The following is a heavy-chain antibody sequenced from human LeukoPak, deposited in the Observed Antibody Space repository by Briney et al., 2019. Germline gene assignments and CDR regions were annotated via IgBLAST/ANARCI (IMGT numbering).Heavy chain of an antibody. CDR2: IYSDGTT. CDR1: GLTVSNNY. V-gene: IGHV3-66*01. J-gene: IGHJ5*02. CDR3: ARDKDA. Sequence: GSLRLSCVVSGLTVSNNYMSWVRQAPGKGLEWVSVIYSDGTTRNADSVKGRFTISRDNSENTVYLQMDSLRAEDTAVYYCARDKDAWGQGTLVTVSS.